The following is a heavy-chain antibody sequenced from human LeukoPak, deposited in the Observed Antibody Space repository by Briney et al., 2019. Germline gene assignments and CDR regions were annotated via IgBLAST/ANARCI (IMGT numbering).Heavy chain of an antibody. J-gene: IGHJ3*02. CDR3: ARACSSTSCYVRYAFDI. V-gene: IGHV1-2*02. D-gene: IGHD2-2*01. CDR1: GYTFTGYY. Sequence: TSVKVSCKASGYTFTGYYMHWVRQAPGQGLEWMGWINPNSGGTNYAQKFQGRVTMTRDTSISTAYMELSRLRPDDTAVYYCARACSSTSCYVRYAFDIWGQGTMVTVSS. CDR2: INPNSGGT.